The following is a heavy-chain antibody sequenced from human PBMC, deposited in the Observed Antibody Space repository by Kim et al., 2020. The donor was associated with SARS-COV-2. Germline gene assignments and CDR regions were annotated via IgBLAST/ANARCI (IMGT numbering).Heavy chain of an antibody. D-gene: IGHD3-3*01. V-gene: IGHV4-34*01. CDR2: INHSGST. Sequence: SETLSLTCAVYGGSFSGYYWSWIRQPPGKGLEWIGEINHSGSTIYNPSLKSRVTILVDTPKNQFSLKLSSVTAADTAAYYCARGRRGGVTIFGVVIKNW. CDR1: GGSFSGYY. J-gene: IGHJ5*01. CDR3: ARGRRGGVTIFGVVIKNW.